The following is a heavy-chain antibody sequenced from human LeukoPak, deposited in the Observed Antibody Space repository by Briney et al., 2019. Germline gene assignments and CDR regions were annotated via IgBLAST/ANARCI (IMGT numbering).Heavy chain of an antibody. CDR3: ARALYCSSTSCYGRLDY. V-gene: IGHV3-64*01. J-gene: IGHJ4*02. D-gene: IGHD2-2*01. CDR1: GFTFSSYA. Sequence: GGSLRLSCAASGFTFSSYAMHWVRQAPGKGLGYVSAISSNGGSTYYANSVKGRFTISRDNSKNTLYLQMGSLRAEDMAVYYCARALYCSSTSCYGRLDYWGQGTLVTVSS. CDR2: ISSNGGST.